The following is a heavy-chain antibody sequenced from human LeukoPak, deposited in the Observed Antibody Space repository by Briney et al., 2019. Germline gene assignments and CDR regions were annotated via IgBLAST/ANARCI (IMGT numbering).Heavy chain of an antibody. V-gene: IGHV4-4*07. J-gene: IGHJ3*01. CDR2: VHTSGSP. D-gene: IGHD6-6*01. CDR3: ARVGGPVPAALEDAFDL. CDR1: GASINTYY. Sequence: PSETLSLTCNVSGASINTYYWSWIRQSAGGGLEFLGRVHTSGSPDYNPSLKSQVAMSADTSKNQFALKLWSVTAAATALYFCARVGGPVPAALEDAFDLWGQGTMVTVSS.